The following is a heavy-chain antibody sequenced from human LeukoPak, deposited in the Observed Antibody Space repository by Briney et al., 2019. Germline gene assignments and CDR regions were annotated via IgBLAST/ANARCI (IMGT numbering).Heavy chain of an antibody. Sequence: PGGSLRLSCAASGFTFSSYAMSWVRQAPGKGLEWVSAISGSGGSTYYADSVKGRFTISRDNAKNSLYLQMNSLRAEDTAVYYCAREGSSSWYIGNYFDYWGQGTLVTVSS. V-gene: IGHV3-23*01. D-gene: IGHD6-13*01. CDR3: AREGSSSWYIGNYFDY. CDR2: ISGSGGST. CDR1: GFTFSSYA. J-gene: IGHJ4*02.